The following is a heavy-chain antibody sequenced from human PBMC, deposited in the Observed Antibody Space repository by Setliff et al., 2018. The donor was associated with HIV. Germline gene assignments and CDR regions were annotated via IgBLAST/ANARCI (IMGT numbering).Heavy chain of an antibody. CDR1: GGSISSYY. Sequence: SETLSLTCTVSGGSISSYYWNWIRQPAGKGLEWIGRIYTTGSTNYNPSLKSRVFISKDNAKSSLYLQMNSLRAEDTAVYYCAKVVMGAVDYWGQGTLVTVSS. J-gene: IGHJ4*02. CDR3: AKVVMGAVDY. V-gene: IGHV4-4*07. CDR2: IYTTGST. D-gene: IGHD1-26*01.